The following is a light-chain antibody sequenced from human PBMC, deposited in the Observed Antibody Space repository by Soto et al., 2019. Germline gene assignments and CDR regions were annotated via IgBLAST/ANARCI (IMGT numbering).Light chain of an antibody. CDR2: RND. Sequence: QSVLTQPPSASGTPGQRVTISCYGSSSNIGNNYVYWYQLVPGTAPKLLIYRNDQRPSGVSDRFSGSRSGTSASLAISGLRSEDEADYYCAAWDDSLSGRGVFGGGTQLTVL. CDR3: AAWDDSLSGRGV. V-gene: IGLV1-47*01. CDR1: SSNIGNNY. J-gene: IGLJ2*01.